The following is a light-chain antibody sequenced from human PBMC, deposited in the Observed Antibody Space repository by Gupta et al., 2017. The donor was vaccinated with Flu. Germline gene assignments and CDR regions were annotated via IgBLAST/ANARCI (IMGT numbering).Light chain of an antibody. CDR1: QSLLHSNGYNY. Sequence: DIVMTQSPLSLPVTPGEPAYISCRSSQSLLHSNGYNYLDWYLQKPGQSPQLMIYLGSKRASGVTDRFSGSGEGTDFTLKSSIGEEEDGGAYYGMQYLQTQSFGQGTXMEIK. V-gene: IGKV2-28*01. CDR3: MQYLQTQS. CDR2: LGS. J-gene: IGKJ2*03.